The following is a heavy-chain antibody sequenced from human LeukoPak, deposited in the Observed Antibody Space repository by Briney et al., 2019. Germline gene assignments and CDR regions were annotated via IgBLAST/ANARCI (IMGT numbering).Heavy chain of an antibody. CDR1: GFTFDDYG. J-gene: IGHJ5*02. Sequence: GGSLRLSCAASGFTFDDYGMSWVRQSPGKGLEWVSSINWNGGSTDYADSVKGRFTISRDNAKNSLYLQMNSLRAEDTALYSCARADPYYYDASGLNHWGQGALVTVSS. V-gene: IGHV3-20*04. CDR3: ARADPYYYDASGLNH. D-gene: IGHD3-22*01. CDR2: INWNGGST.